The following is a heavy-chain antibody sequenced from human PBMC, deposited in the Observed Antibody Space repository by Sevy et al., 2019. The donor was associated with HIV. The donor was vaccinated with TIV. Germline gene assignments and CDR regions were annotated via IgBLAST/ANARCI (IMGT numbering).Heavy chain of an antibody. V-gene: IGHV3-48*03. CDR3: ARDLPPSATTVAHFDY. Sequence: GGSLRLSCAASGFLFSSYDFNWVRQAPGKGLEWVSYIGQGGTTTYSDYVRGRFTISRDNAKNSLYLQMNTLRADDTTVYFCARDLPPSATTVAHFDYWGQGTLVTVSS. D-gene: IGHD4-17*01. CDR1: GFLFSSYD. J-gene: IGHJ4*02. CDR2: IGQGGTTT.